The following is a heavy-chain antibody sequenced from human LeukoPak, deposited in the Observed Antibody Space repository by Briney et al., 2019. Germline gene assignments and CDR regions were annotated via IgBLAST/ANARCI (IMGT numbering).Heavy chain of an antibody. D-gene: IGHD1-7*01. CDR2: INHSGST. Sequence: PSETLSLTCAVYGGSFSGYYWSWIRQPPGKGLEWIGEINHSGSTNYNPSLKSRVTISVDTSKNQFSLKLSSVIAADTAVYYCARGGDNWNSNFDYWGQGTLVTVSS. CDR1: GGSFSGYY. V-gene: IGHV4-34*01. CDR3: ARGGDNWNSNFDY. J-gene: IGHJ4*02.